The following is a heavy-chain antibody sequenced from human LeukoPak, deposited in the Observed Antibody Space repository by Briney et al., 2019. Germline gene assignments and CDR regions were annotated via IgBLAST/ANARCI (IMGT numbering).Heavy chain of an antibody. J-gene: IGHJ5*02. CDR1: GFTFSSYA. D-gene: IGHD4-17*01. V-gene: IGHV3-23*01. CDR3: AREGHGDYFNWFDP. CDR2: ISGSGGST. Sequence: QPGGSLRLSRAASGFTFSSYAMSWVRQAPGKGLEWVSAISGSGGSTYYADSVKGRFTISRDNSKNTLYLQMNSLRAEDTAVYYCAREGHGDYFNWFDPWGQGTLVTVSS.